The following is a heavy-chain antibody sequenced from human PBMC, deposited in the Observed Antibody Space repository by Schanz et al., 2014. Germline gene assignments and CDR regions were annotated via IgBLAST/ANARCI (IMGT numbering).Heavy chain of an antibody. J-gene: IGHJ3*02. CDR1: GFTFSAYG. CDR2: IWFDGNNK. D-gene: IGHD4-17*01. V-gene: IGHV3-33*03. Sequence: QVQLVESGGGVVQPGRSLRLSCAASGFTFSAYGMHWVLQAPGKGVEWVGVIWFDGNNKFYAYSVNGRLNNSRDNSKNTLYLQMRSLRAADTDLYYCAKDPHRDYGGKPQTFDIWGQGTMVTVSS. CDR3: AKDPHRDYGGKPQTFDI.